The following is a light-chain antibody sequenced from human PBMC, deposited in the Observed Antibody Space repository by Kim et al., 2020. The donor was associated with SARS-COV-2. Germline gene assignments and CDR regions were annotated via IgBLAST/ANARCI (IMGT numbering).Light chain of an antibody. V-gene: IGKV1-39*01. CDR3: QQTYTTAFT. Sequence: AAVGDRVTMACRASQSIASYLNWYQQKPGKVPTLLIQGTSSLQSGVPSRFSGSGYGTDFTLAISSLQPEDFATYYCQQTYTTAFTFGPGTKVDIK. J-gene: IGKJ3*01. CDR1: QSIASY. CDR2: GTS.